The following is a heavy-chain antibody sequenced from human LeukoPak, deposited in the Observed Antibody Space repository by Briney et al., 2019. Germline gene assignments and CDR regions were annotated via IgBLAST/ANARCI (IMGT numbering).Heavy chain of an antibody. Sequence: SVKVSCKASGYTFTSYAISWVRQAPGQGLEWMGGIIPIFGTANYAQKFQGRVTITTDESTSTAYMELSSLRSEDTAVYYCARGGYSLYWYFDLWGRGTLVTVSS. CDR3: ARGGYSLYWYFDL. CDR1: GYTFTSYA. J-gene: IGHJ2*01. V-gene: IGHV1-69*05. CDR2: IIPIFGTA. D-gene: IGHD5-18*01.